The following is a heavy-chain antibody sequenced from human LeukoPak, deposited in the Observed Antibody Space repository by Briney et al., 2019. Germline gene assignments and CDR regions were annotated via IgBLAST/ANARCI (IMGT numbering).Heavy chain of an antibody. CDR3: ARSHTTR. J-gene: IGHJ4*02. CDR1: GGSFSGYY. Sequence: SETLSLTCAVYGGSFSGYYWSWIRQPPGKGLEWIGEIYHSGSTNYNPSLKSRVTISVDTSKNQFSLKLSSVTAADTAVYYCARSHTTRWGQGTLVTVSS. V-gene: IGHV4-34*01. CDR2: IYHSGST. D-gene: IGHD4-17*01.